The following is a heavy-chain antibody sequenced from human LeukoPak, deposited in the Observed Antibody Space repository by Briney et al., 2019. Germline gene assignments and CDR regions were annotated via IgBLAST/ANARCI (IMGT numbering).Heavy chain of an antibody. CDR1: GFTFSSYA. Sequence: GGSLRLSCAASGFTFSSYAMSWVRQAPGKGLEWVSGISTSGGSSSYADSVKGRFTISRDNPRNTLYMQMNSLRAEDTALYYCAIMHPYYDGSGYWVQWGQGTPVTVSS. CDR2: ISTSGGSS. CDR3: AIMHPYYDGSGYWVQ. V-gene: IGHV3-23*01. D-gene: IGHD3-22*01. J-gene: IGHJ4*02.